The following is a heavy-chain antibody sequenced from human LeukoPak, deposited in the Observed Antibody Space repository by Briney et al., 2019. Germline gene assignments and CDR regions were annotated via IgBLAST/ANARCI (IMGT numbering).Heavy chain of an antibody. CDR1: GFTFSDYY. CDR3: ARDIAAAGLNWFGP. D-gene: IGHD6-13*01. J-gene: IGHJ5*02. V-gene: IGHV3-11*01. Sequence: PGGSLRLSCAASGFTFSDYYMSWIRQAPGKGLEWVSYISSSGSTIYYADSVKGRFTISRDNAKNSLYLQMNSLRAEDTAVYYCARDIAAAGLNWFGPWGQGTLVTVSS. CDR2: ISSSGSTI.